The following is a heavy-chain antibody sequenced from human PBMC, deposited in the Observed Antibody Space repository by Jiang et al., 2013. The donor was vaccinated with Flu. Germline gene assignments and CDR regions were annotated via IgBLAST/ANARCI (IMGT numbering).Heavy chain of an antibody. D-gene: IGHD2-21*02. J-gene: IGHJ6*02. V-gene: IGHV3-11*06. CDR3: ARVGCGGDCSYLVHYGMDV. CDR1: GFTFSDYY. CDR2: ISSSSSYT. Sequence: RLSCAASGFTFSDYYMSWIRQAPGKGLEWVSYISSSSSYTNYADSVKGRFTISRDNAKNSLYLQMNSLRAEDTAVYYCARVGCGGDCSYLVHYGMDVWGQGTTVTVSS.